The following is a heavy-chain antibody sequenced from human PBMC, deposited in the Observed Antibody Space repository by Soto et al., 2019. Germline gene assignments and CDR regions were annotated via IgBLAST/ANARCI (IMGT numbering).Heavy chain of an antibody. D-gene: IGHD2-15*01. V-gene: IGHV1-69*13. CDR2: IIPIFGTA. Sequence: AASVKVSCKASGGTFSSYAISWVRQAPGQGLEWMGGIIPIFGTANYAQKFQGRVTITADESTSTAYMELSSLRSEDTAVYYCARDQEIFLGYYYYYGMDVWGQGTTVTVSS. J-gene: IGHJ6*02. CDR3: ARDQEIFLGYYYYYGMDV. CDR1: GGTFSSYA.